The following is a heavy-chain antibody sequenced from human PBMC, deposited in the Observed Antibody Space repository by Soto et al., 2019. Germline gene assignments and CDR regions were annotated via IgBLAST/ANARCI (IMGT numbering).Heavy chain of an antibody. CDR3: AKSATVTAAIDY. J-gene: IGHJ4*02. CDR2: IIPILGIA. D-gene: IGHD2-2*02. V-gene: IGHV1-69*02. Sequence: SVKVSCKASGGTFSSYTISWVRQAPGQGLEWMGRIIPILGIANYAQKFQGRVTITADKSTSTAYMELSSLRSEDTAVYYCAKSATVTAAIDYWGQGTLVTVSS. CDR1: GGTFSSYT.